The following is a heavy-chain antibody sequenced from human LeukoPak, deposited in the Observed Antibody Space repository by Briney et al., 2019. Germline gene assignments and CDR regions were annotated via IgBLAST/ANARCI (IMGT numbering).Heavy chain of an antibody. CDR2: ISGSGGST. Sequence: GGSLRLSCAASGFIFSNYAMSWVRQAPGKGLQWVSAISGSGGSTYYADSVKGRFTISRDNSKNTLSLQMNSLSAEDTAVYYCAKFERYYYDSSGYYNYWGQGTLVTVSS. V-gene: IGHV3-23*01. J-gene: IGHJ4*02. CDR3: AKFERYYYDSSGYYNY. CDR1: GFIFSNYA. D-gene: IGHD3-22*01.